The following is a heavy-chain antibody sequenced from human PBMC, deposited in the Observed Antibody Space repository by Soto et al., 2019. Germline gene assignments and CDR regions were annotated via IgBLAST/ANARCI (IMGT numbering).Heavy chain of an antibody. CDR2: ISESGGST. J-gene: IGHJ4*02. V-gene: IGHV3-23*01. CDR1: GFTFSSFA. D-gene: IGHD2-15*01. CDR3: AKDPNICIYGNRYFEGSFDY. Sequence: GGSLRLSCAASGFTFSSFATSWVRQAPGKGLEWVSAISESGGSTYYADSVKGRFTISRDNSKNTLYLQMNSLRAEDTAVHYCAKDPNICIYGNRYFEGSFDYWGQGTLVTVSS.